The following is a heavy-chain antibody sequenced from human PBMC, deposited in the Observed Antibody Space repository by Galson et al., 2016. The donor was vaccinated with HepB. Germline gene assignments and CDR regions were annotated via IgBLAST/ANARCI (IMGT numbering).Heavy chain of an antibody. CDR1: GYTFTSYA. D-gene: IGHD3-16*02. J-gene: IGHJ3*02. CDR3: ARVRKVIVVGDAFDI. Sequence: SVKVSCKASGYTFTSYAVHWVRQAPGQRLEWMGWITAGNGNTEYSQKFQGRVSITRDTSASTTYMGLSSLRSEDTAVYYCARVRKVIVVGDAFDIWGQGTMVTVSS. V-gene: IGHV1-3*01. CDR2: ITAGNGNT.